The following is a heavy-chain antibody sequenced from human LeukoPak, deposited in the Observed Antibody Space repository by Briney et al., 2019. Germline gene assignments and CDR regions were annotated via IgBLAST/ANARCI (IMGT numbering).Heavy chain of an antibody. CDR1: GFTVSSNY. J-gene: IGHJ4*02. V-gene: IGHV3-66*01. CDR3: ARDGDYGGNSAYYFDY. CDR2: IYSGGST. Sequence: GGSLRLSCAASGFTVSSNYMSWVRQAPGKGLEWVSVIYSGGSTYYADSVKGRFTISRDNSKNTLYLQMNSLRAEDTAVYYCARDGDYGGNSAYYFDYWGQGTLVTVST. D-gene: IGHD4-23*01.